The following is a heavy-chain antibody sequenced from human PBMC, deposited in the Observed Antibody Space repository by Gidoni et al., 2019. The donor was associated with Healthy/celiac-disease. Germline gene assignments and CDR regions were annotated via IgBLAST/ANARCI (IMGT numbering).Heavy chain of an antibody. D-gene: IGHD3-3*01. CDR1: GFTFDDYA. J-gene: IGHJ4*02. CDR2: ISWNSGSI. V-gene: IGHV3-9*01. CDR3: AKEQNPYYDFWSGSNPFDY. Sequence: EVQLVESGGGLVQPGRSLRLSCAASGFTFDDYAMHWVRQAPGKGLEWVSGISWNSGSIGYADSVKGRFTISRDNAKNSLYLQMNSLRAEDTALYYCAKEQNPYYDFWSGSNPFDYWGQGTLVTVSS.